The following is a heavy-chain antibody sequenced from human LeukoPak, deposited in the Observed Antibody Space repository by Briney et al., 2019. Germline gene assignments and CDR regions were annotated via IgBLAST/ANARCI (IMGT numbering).Heavy chain of an antibody. CDR2: IIPILGIA. Sequence: ASVKVSCKASGGTFSSYAISWVRQAPGQGLEWMGRIIPILGIANYAQKLQGRVTITADKSTSTAYMELSSLRSEDTAVYYCTRVRPLGGVVILDYWGQGTLVTVSS. D-gene: IGHD3-3*01. CDR1: GGTFSSYA. J-gene: IGHJ4*02. V-gene: IGHV1-69*04. CDR3: TRVRPLGGVVILDY.